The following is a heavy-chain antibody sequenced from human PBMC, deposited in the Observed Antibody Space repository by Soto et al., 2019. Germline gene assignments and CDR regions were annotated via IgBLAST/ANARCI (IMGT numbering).Heavy chain of an antibody. CDR1: GYTFTSYG. D-gene: IGHD3-22*01. CDR3: ASSPAEAYYDSSGVGY. Sequence: QVQLVQSGAEVKKPGASVKVSCKASGYTFTSYGISWVRQAPGQGLEWMGWISAYNGNTNYAQKLQDRVTMTTDTSTSTAYMELRSLRSDDTAVYYCASSPAEAYYDSSGVGYWGQGTLVTVSS. J-gene: IGHJ4*02. CDR2: ISAYNGNT. V-gene: IGHV1-18*01.